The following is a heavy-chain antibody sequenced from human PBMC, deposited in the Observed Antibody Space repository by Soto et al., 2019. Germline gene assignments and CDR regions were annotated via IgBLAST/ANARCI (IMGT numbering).Heavy chain of an antibody. CDR3: ARDRISYGKYGLRYYYGMDL. J-gene: IGHJ6*02. D-gene: IGHD4-17*01. CDR2: ISAYNGNT. V-gene: IGHV1-18*01. Sequence: ASLKVSCKASGYTFTSYGISWVRQAAGQGREWMGWISAYNGNTNYAQKLQGRVTMTTDTSTSTAYMELRSLRSDDTAVYYCARDRISYGKYGLRYYYGMDLGGQGTTVTVS. CDR1: GYTFTSYG.